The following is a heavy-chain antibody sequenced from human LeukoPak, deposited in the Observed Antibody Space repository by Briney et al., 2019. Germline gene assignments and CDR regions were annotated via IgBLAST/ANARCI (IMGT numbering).Heavy chain of an antibody. CDR1: GGSF. CDR3: ARATAAAGTGIYYFDY. J-gene: IGHJ4*02. D-gene: IGHD6-13*01. V-gene: IGHV4-34*01. Sequence: TSETLSLTCAVYGGSFWSWIRQPPGKGLEWIGEINHSGSTNYNPSLKSRVIISVDTSKNQFSLKLSSVTAADTAVYYCARATAAAGTGIYYFDYWGQGTLVTVSS. CDR2: INHSGST.